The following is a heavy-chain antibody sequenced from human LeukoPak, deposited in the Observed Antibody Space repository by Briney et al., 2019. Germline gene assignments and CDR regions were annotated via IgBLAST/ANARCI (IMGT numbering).Heavy chain of an antibody. CDR2: INHSGST. CDR3: ARHIQLWLRGGYYYYYYYMDV. J-gene: IGHJ6*03. D-gene: IGHD5-18*01. Sequence: SETLSLTCAVYGVSFSGYYWSWLRQPPGKGLEWLGEINHSGSTNYNPSLKSRVTISVDTSKNQFSLKLSSVTAADTAVYYCARHIQLWLRGGYYYYYYYMDVWGKGTTVTISS. V-gene: IGHV4-34*01. CDR1: GVSFSGYY.